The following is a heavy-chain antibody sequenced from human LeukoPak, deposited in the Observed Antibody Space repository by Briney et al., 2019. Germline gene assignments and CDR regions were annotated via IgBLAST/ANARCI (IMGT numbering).Heavy chain of an antibody. J-gene: IGHJ3*02. CDR1: GFTFSSYA. V-gene: IGHV3-30*18. D-gene: IGHD4-17*01. Sequence: GGSLRLSFAASGFTFSSYAMSWVRQAPGKGLEWVALISYDGSHTNYVDSVEGRFTISRDNSKSSLFLQMNSLRAEDTAVYYCAKDPNGDYIGAFDIWGQGTMVTVSS. CDR3: AKDPNGDYIGAFDI. CDR2: ISYDGSHT.